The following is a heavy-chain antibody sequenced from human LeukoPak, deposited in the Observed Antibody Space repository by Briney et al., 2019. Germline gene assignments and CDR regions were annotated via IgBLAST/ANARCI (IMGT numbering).Heavy chain of an antibody. CDR2: ISSSSSYI. D-gene: IGHD3-10*02. CDR3: AELGITMIGGV. Sequence: GGSLRLSCAASGFTFSSYSMNWVRQAPGMGLQWVSSISSSSSYIYYADSVKGRFTISRDNAKNSLYLQMNSLRAEDTAVYYCAELGITMIGGVWGKGTTVTISS. CDR1: GFTFSSYS. J-gene: IGHJ6*04. V-gene: IGHV3-21*01.